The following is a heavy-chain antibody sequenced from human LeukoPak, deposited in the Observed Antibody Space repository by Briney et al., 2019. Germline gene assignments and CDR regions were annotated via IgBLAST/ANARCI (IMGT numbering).Heavy chain of an antibody. CDR2: TYTSGST. D-gene: IGHD6-13*01. CDR1: GGSISSYY. Sequence: SETLSLTCTVSGGSISSYYWSWIRQPAGKGLEWIGRTYTSGSTNYNPSLKSRVTMSVDTSKNQFSLKLSSVTAADTAVYYCARDGGSSWSTRNDAFDIWGQGTMVTVSS. J-gene: IGHJ3*02. V-gene: IGHV4-4*07. CDR3: ARDGGSSWSTRNDAFDI.